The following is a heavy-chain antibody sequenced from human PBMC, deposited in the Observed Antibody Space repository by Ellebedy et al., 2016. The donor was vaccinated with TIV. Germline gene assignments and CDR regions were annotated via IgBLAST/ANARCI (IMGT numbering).Heavy chain of an antibody. CDR1: GFTFSSYG. CDR3: AKEPKIQAGPWYFDL. J-gene: IGHJ2*01. Sequence: PGGSLRLSCAASGFTFSSYGMHWVRRTPGKGLEWMGVIAFDGSITYYTDSVKGRFTISRDNPKNTLYLQMNSLRPEDTALYYCAKEPKIQAGPWYFDLWGRGTLVTVSS. CDR2: IAFDGSIT. V-gene: IGHV3-30*18. D-gene: IGHD1-1*01.